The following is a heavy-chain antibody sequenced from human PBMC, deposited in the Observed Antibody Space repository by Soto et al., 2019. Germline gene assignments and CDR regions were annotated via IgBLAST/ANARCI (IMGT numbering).Heavy chain of an antibody. CDR3: ARVVPAAMYYYYGMDV. CDR1: GFTFSTYA. Sequence: GSLRLSCAASGFTFSTYAMHWVRQAPGKGLEWVAVLSYDGSNKYYADSVKGRFTISRDNSKNTLYLQMNSLRAEDTAVYYCARVVPAAMYYYYGMDVWGQGTTVTVSS. D-gene: IGHD2-2*01. J-gene: IGHJ6*02. CDR2: LSYDGSNK. V-gene: IGHV3-30*03.